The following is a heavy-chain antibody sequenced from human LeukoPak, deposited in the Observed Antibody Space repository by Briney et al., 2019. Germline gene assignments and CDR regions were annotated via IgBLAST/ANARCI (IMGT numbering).Heavy chain of an antibody. V-gene: IGHV4-59*12. J-gene: IGHJ4*02. CDR2: IYHSGSP. CDR1: GGSISNYF. CDR3: ARDVVGMGGYGAYVGLPLDY. Sequence: SSETLSLACTVSGGSISNYFWSWIRQPPGKGLEWLGYIYHSGSPTYNPSLKSRVTISINTSENQFSLQLNSVTPEDTAVYYCARDVVGMGGYGAYVGLPLDYWDQGTLVTVSS. D-gene: IGHD5-12*01.